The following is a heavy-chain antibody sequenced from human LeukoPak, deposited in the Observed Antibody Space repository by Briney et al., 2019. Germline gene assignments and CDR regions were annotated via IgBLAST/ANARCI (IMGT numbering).Heavy chain of an antibody. V-gene: IGHV3-33*01. D-gene: IGHD6-19*01. Sequence: PGRSLRLSCAASGFTFSSYGMHWVRQAPGKGLEWAADVWYDGTNKYYADSVKGRFTISRDNSKNTLYLQMNSLRAEDTAVYYCARDPGVRWLVGFDYWGQGTLVTVSS. J-gene: IGHJ4*02. CDR2: VWYDGTNK. CDR3: ARDPGVRWLVGFDY. CDR1: GFTFSSYG.